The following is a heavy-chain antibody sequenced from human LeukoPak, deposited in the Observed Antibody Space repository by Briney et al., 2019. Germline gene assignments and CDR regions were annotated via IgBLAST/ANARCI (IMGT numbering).Heavy chain of an antibody. CDR1: GFTVSSNY. CDR3: ARDPSGSYYFDY. CDR2: IFRDGST. Sequence: GGSLRLSCAASGFTVSSNYMSWVRQAPGKGLEWVSVIFRDGSTYYADSVKGRFTISRDNSKNTLFLQMNSLRAEDTSVYYCARDPSGSYYFDYWGQGTLVTVSS. J-gene: IGHJ4*02. D-gene: IGHD3-10*01. V-gene: IGHV3-66*01.